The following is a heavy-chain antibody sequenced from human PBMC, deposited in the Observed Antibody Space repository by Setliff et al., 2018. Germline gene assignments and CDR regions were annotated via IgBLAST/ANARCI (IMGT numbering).Heavy chain of an antibody. CDR1: GFTFSSYA. CDR3: ARGVIAAAGIDY. J-gene: IGHJ4*02. Sequence: GGSLRLSCAASGFTFSSYAMHWVRQAPGKGLEWVAVISYDGSNKYYADSVKGRFTISRDNAKNSLYLQMNSLRAEDTAVYYCARGVIAAAGIDYWGQGTLVTVSS. CDR2: ISYDGSNK. V-gene: IGHV3-30*07. D-gene: IGHD6-13*01.